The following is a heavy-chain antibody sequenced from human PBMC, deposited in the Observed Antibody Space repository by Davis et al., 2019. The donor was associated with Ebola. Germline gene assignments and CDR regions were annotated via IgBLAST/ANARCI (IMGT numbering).Heavy chain of an antibody. J-gene: IGHJ5*02. CDR2: IYHSGST. CDR1: GGTISSGGYS. D-gene: IGHD3-10*01. Sequence: PSETLSLTCAVSGGTISSGGYSWSWIRQPPGKGLEWIGYIYHSGSTYYNPSLKSRVTISVDRSKNQFSLKLSSVTAADTAVYYCARVTMVRGGGPNWFDPWGQGTLVTVSS. CDR3: ARVTMVRGGGPNWFDP. V-gene: IGHV4-30-2*01.